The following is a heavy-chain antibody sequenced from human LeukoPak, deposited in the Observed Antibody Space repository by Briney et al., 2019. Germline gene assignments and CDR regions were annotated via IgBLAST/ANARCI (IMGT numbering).Heavy chain of an antibody. CDR3: ARDELGIGGGSSQSGYYMDV. V-gene: IGHV3-21*01. CDR1: GFTFSSYS. J-gene: IGHJ6*03. Sequence: GGSLRLSCAASGFTFSSYSMNWVRQAPGKGLEWVSSISSSSSYIYYADSVKGRFTISRDNAQNSLYLQMNSLRAEDTAVFYCARDELGIGGGSSQSGYYMDVWGKGTTVIVSS. D-gene: IGHD2-15*01. CDR2: ISSSSSYI.